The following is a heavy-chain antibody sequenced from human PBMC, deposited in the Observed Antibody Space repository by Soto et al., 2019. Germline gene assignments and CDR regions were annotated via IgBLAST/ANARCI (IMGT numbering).Heavy chain of an antibody. CDR3: ARRAVVAVTGSLDNWLDP. CDR1: GGSFSGYY. V-gene: IGHV4-59*01. D-gene: IGHD2-21*01. J-gene: IGHJ5*02. Sequence: PSETLSLTCAVYGGSFSGYYWSWLRQPPGKALEWIGYVYNSGSTNYNPSLKSRVTISVDTSKNQFSLKVNSVTAADTAVYYCARRAVVAVTGSLDNWLDPWGQGILVTVSS. CDR2: VYNSGST.